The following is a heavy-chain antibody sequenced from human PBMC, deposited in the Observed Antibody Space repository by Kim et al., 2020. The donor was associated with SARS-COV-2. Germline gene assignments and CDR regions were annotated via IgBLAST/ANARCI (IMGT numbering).Heavy chain of an antibody. CDR3: ARGVSSAWTLRAWFDP. CDR2: VDHSGTT. V-gene: IGHV4-4*02. CDR1: GASISSSSC. Sequence: SETLSLTCVVSGASISSSSCWSWVRQPPGKGLEWIGEVDHSGTTSYNVSLKSRVTISVDKSKNQLSLRLNSVSAADTAVYYCARGVSSAWTLRAWFDPWGQGTLVTFSP. J-gene: IGHJ5*02. D-gene: IGHD3-22*01.